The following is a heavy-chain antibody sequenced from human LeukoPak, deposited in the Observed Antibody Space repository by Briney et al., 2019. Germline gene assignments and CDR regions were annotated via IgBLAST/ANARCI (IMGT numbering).Heavy chain of an antibody. J-gene: IGHJ6*03. CDR3: ARRFYSNYEAEYYYYMDV. CDR2: IYTSGST. CDR1: GGSISSYY. Sequence: SETLSLTCTVTGGSISSYYWSWIRQPPGKGLEWIGYIYTSGSTNYNPSLESRVTISVDTSKNQFSLKLSSVTAADTAVYYCARRFYSNYEAEYYYYMDVWGKGTTVTVSS. V-gene: IGHV4-4*09. D-gene: IGHD4-11*01.